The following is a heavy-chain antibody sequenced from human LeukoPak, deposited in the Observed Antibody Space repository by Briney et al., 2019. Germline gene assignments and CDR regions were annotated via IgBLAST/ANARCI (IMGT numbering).Heavy chain of an antibody. V-gene: IGHV4-38-2*02. J-gene: IGHJ6*03. Sequence: SETLSLTCTVSGYSITRGYFWGWIRQSPGKGLEWIASMFHSGSTYYNPSLKSRVTVSVDTSKNQFSLKLSSVTAADTAVYYCARHIGGRYYYYYMDVWGKGTTVTISS. D-gene: IGHD2-21*01. CDR3: ARHIGGRYYYYYMDV. CDR1: GYSITRGYF. CDR2: MFHSGST.